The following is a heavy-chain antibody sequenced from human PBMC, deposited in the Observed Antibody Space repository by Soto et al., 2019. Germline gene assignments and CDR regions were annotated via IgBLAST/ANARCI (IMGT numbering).Heavy chain of an antibody. Sequence: QVQLVQSGAEVKKPGASVKVSCKASGYTFTNYGISWVRQAPGQGLEWMGWINAYNGNTKYAQKLQGRVTMTTDTSTSTAYVALRSLRSDDTAVYYCARDQAMAQFDYWGQGTLVTVSS. CDR1: GYTFTNYG. V-gene: IGHV1-18*01. CDR2: INAYNGNT. J-gene: IGHJ4*02. CDR3: ARDQAMAQFDY. D-gene: IGHD5-18*01.